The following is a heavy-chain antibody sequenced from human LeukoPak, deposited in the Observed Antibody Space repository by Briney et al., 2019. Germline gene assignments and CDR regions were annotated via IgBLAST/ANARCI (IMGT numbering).Heavy chain of an antibody. CDR3: ARLGKMNLVQGVFWYFDL. CDR1: GGSVSSDS. V-gene: IGHV4-59*08. D-gene: IGHD3-10*01. J-gene: IGHJ2*01. CDR2: IYNTGNS. Sequence: PSETLSLTCTVSGGSVSSDSWNWVRQSPGKGLEWIGYIYNTGNSNHNPSLKNRVTISFDKSKRQLSLVLTSVTAADTAIYYCARLGKMNLVQGVFWYFDLWGRGTLVTVSS.